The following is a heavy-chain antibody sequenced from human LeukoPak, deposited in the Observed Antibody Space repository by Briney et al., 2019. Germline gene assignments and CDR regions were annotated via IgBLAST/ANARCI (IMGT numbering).Heavy chain of an antibody. J-gene: IGHJ4*02. V-gene: IGHV6-1*01. Sequence: SQTLLLTCVISGDSVSSNSAAWNWIRQSPSRGLEWLGRTYYRSKWYNDYAVSVKSRITINPDTSKNQFSLQLNSVTPEDTAVYYCARALRYSSGWALDYWGQGTLVTVSS. CDR3: ARALRYSSGWALDY. CDR1: GDSVSSNSAA. D-gene: IGHD6-19*01. CDR2: TYYRSKWYN.